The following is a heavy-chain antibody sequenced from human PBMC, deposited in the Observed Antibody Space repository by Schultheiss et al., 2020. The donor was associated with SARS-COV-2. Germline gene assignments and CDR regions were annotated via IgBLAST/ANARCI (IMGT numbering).Heavy chain of an antibody. D-gene: IGHD3-3*01. Sequence: ASVKVSCKASGYTFTGYYMHWVRQAPGQGLEWMGWINPNSGGTNYAQKFQGRVTMTRDTSISTAYMELRSLRSDDTAVYYCARDRGYDFWSGYSYYYYYYMDVWGKGTTVTVSS. J-gene: IGHJ6*03. CDR2: INPNSGGT. V-gene: IGHV1-2*02. CDR1: GYTFTGYY. CDR3: ARDRGYDFWSGYSYYYYYYMDV.